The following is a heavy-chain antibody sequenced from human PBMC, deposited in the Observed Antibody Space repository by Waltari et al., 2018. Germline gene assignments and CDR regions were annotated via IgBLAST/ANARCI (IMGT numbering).Heavy chain of an antibody. J-gene: IGHJ6*02. CDR3: ARGRYYDFWSGYYRAYYYYGMDV. CDR2: INHSGST. V-gene: IGHV4-34*01. CDR1: GGSFSGYY. D-gene: IGHD3-3*01. Sequence: QVQLQQWGAGLLKPSETLSLTCAVYGGSFSGYYWSWIRQPPGKGLEWIGEINHSGSTNYHPSLKSRVTISVDTSTNQFSLKLSSVTAADTAVYYCARGRYYDFWSGYYRAYYYYGMDVWGQGTTVTVSS.